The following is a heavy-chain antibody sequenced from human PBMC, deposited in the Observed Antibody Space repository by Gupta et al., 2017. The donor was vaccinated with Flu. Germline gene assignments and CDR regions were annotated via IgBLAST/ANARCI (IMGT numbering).Heavy chain of an antibody. J-gene: IGHJ4*02. CDR1: GGTFSSYA. Sequence: QVQLVQSGAEVKKPGSSVKVSCKASGGTFSSYAISWVRQAPGQGLEWMGGIIPIFGTANYAQKFQGRVTITADKSTSTAYMELSSLRSEDTAVYYCASEEGRYSSSGNAAFDYWGQGTLVTVSS. V-gene: IGHV1-69*06. CDR3: ASEEGRYSSSGNAAFDY. D-gene: IGHD6-6*01. CDR2: IIPIFGTA.